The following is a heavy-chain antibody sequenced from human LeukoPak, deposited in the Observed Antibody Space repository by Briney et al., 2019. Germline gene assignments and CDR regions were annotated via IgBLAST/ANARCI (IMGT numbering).Heavy chain of an antibody. CDR3: ARDRTGTRGYYMDV. Sequence: GGSLRLSCAASGFTFSSYWMSWVRQAPGKGLEWVANIKQDGSEKYYVDSVKGRFTISRDNAKNSLYLQMNSLRAEDTAVYYCARDRTGTRGYYMDVWGKGTTVTVSS. CDR1: GFTFSSYW. J-gene: IGHJ6*03. V-gene: IGHV3-7*01. D-gene: IGHD1-14*01. CDR2: IKQDGSEK.